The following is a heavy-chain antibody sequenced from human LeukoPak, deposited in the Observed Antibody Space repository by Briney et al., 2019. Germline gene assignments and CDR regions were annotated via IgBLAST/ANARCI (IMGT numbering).Heavy chain of an antibody. CDR3: AKVLTGSQDY. V-gene: IGHV3-33*06. CDR1: GFTLNSFG. J-gene: IGHJ4*02. CDR2: IYYDGSNN. Sequence: GGSLRLSCAASGFTLNSFGIHWVRQAPGKGLEWVAVIYYDGSNNFYSDSVKGRFTISRDNSKNTLYLQMNSLRAEDTAVYFCAKVLTGSQDYWGQGTLVTVSS. D-gene: IGHD7-27*01.